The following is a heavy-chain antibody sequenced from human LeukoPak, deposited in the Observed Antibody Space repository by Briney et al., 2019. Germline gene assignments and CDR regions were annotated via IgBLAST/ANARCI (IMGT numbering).Heavy chain of an antibody. Sequence: GGSLRLSCAASGFTFSDYYMSWIRQAPGKGLEWVGRIKIKTDGGTIEYGVPVKGRFTISRDDSKNTLYLQMNTLETEDTGVYYCTRISGSSSGPFDYWGQGSLVTVSS. J-gene: IGHJ4*02. D-gene: IGHD1-26*01. CDR1: GFTFSDYY. CDR3: TRISGSSSGPFDY. V-gene: IGHV3-15*01. CDR2: IKIKTDGGTI.